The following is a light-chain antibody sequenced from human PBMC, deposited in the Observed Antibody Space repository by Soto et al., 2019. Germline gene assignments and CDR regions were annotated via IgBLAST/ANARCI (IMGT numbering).Light chain of an antibody. CDR2: TAS. CDR3: QQSYSMPFT. Sequence: DIQMTQSPSSLSATGGDRVTITCRASQKISTYLNWYQLKPGKAPKLLIYTASSLQGGVPSRFSGSGSGTDFTLTISSLQPEDFATYYCQQSYSMPFTFGPGTKVDIK. CDR1: QKISTY. J-gene: IGKJ3*01. V-gene: IGKV1-39*01.